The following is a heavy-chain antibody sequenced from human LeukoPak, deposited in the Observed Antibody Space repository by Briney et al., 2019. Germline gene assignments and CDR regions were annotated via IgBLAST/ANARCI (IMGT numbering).Heavy chain of an antibody. CDR3: AKDPSSGRTFDY. CDR2: ISGSSGST. Sequence: GGSLRLSCAASGFTFRSYAMSWVRQAPGKGLEWVSAISGSSGSTYYADSVKGRFTISRDDSKNTLYLQMNSLRAEDTALYHCAKDPSSGRTFDYWGQGTLVTVSS. V-gene: IGHV3-23*01. J-gene: IGHJ4*02. CDR1: GFTFRSYA. D-gene: IGHD3-10*01.